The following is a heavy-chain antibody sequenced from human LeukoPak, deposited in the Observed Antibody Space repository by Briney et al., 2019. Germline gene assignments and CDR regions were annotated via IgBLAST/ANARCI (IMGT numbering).Heavy chain of an antibody. J-gene: IGHJ4*02. Sequence: SETLPLTCTVSGGSISSYYWSWIRQPPGKGLEWIGYIYYSGSTNYNPSLKSRVTISVDTSKNQFPLKLSSVTAADTAVYYCARDAPVRYSGSYFDYWGQGTLVTVSS. CDR2: IYYSGST. D-gene: IGHD1-26*01. V-gene: IGHV4-59*01. CDR3: ARDAPVRYSGSYFDY. CDR1: GGSISSYY.